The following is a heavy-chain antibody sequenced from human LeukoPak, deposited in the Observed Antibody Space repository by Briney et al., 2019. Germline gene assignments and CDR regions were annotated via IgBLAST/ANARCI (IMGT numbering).Heavy chain of an antibody. CDR1: GFTVSSNS. V-gene: IGHV3-66*01. J-gene: IGHJ3*02. CDR3: ARDRYGSGSYLGAFDI. Sequence: GGSLRLSCAASGFTVSSNSMSWVRQAPGKGLEWVSIIYSGGTTYYADSVKGRFTISRDNSKNTLYLQMNSLRAEDTAVYYCARDRYGSGSYLGAFDIWGQGTMVTVSS. CDR2: IYSGGTT. D-gene: IGHD3-10*01.